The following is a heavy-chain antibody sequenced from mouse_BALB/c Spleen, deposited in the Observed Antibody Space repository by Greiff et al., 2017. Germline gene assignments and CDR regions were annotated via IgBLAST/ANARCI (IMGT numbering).Heavy chain of an antibody. D-gene: IGHD1-1*01. CDR1: GYTFTSYW. CDR3: ARKGLLRNWYFDV. J-gene: IGHJ1*01. Sequence: QVHVKQSGAELVKPGASVKLSCKTSGYTFTSYWIQWVKQRPGQGLGWIGEIFPGTGTTYYNEKFKGKATLTIDTSSSTAYMQLSSLTSEDSAVYFCARKGLLRNWYFDVWGAGTTVTVSS. CDR2: IFPGTGTT. V-gene: IGHV1S132*01.